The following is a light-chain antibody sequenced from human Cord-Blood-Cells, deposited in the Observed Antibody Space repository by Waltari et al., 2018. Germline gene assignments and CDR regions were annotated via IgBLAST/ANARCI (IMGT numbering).Light chain of an antibody. CDR3: QQGSKWLT. CDR2: DAA. CDR1: QSVSSY. V-gene: IGKV3-11*01. J-gene: IGKJ3*01. Sequence: EIVLTQSPATLSLSPGERATLSWRASQSVSSYLAWYQQNPGQPPRIHIYDAANRATGSPARISGSGSGTDFTFTISSQEPEDFGVYDFQQGSKWLTFGPGTKVDIK.